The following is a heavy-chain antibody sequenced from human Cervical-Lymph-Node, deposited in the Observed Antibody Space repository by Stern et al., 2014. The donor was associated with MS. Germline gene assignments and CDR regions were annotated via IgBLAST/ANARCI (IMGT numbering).Heavy chain of an antibody. Sequence: QLVESGGGVVQPGRSLTLSCAAAGFTFSNYGMHWVRPPSATGLEWVAVIWYDGSKKQHANSVKGRFTISRDNFRNTVYLQINSLRVEDTAVYYCAFSSSSAFYFAMDVWGQGTTVTVSS. J-gene: IGHJ6*02. CDR1: GFTFSNYG. CDR3: AFSSSSAFYFAMDV. CDR2: IWYDGSKK. D-gene: IGHD6-6*01. V-gene: IGHV3-33*03.